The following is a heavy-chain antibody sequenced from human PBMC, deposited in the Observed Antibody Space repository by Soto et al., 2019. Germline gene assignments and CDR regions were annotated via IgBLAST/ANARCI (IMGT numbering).Heavy chain of an antibody. V-gene: IGHV4-4*02. Sequence: QVQLQESGPGLVKPSGTLSLTCAVSGGSISSSNWWSWVRQPPGKGLEWIGEIYHSGSTNYNPSLKSRVTISVDKSKNQFSLKLSSVTAADTAVYYCARYVDIVATHQGDPNDAFDIWGQGTMVTVSS. J-gene: IGHJ3*02. D-gene: IGHD5-12*01. CDR1: GGSISSSNW. CDR2: IYHSGST. CDR3: ARYVDIVATHQGDPNDAFDI.